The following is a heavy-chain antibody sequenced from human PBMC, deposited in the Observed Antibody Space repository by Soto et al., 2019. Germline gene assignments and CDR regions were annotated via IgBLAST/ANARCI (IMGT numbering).Heavy chain of an antibody. D-gene: IGHD3-10*01. J-gene: IGHJ6*02. CDR3: ARDYYGAGAPDHYGMYV. Sequence: QVQMVQSGAEAKKPGASVKVSCKASGYTFARYGISWVRQAPGQGLEWLGWISTYTGDTDYAQKFQGRLTLTTDTTTTTADLELRSLSSGDTAVYYCARDYYGAGAPDHYGMYVWGQGTTVTFSS. CDR1: GYTFARYG. CDR2: ISTYTGDT. V-gene: IGHV1-18*01.